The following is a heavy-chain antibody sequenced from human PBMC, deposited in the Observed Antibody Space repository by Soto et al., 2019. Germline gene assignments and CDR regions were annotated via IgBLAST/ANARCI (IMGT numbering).Heavy chain of an antibody. CDR1: GGSISSGGYY. Sequence: SETLSLTCTVSGGSISSGGYYWSWIRQPPGKGLEWIGYIYYSGSTNYNPSLKSRVTISVDTSKNQFSLKLSSVTAADTAVYYCARDRGVPAASYYYYMDVWGKGTTVTVSS. J-gene: IGHJ6*03. V-gene: IGHV4-61*08. CDR2: IYYSGST. D-gene: IGHD2-2*01. CDR3: ARDRGVPAASYYYYMDV.